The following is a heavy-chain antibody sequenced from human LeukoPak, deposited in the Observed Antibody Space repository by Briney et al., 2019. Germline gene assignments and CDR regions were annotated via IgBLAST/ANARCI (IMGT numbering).Heavy chain of an antibody. D-gene: IGHD1-1*01. Sequence: PGGSLRLSCAASGFTFSSYWMSWVRRAPGKGLEWVANINQDGSKGYYVDSVKGRFTVSRDNAKNSLYLQMNSLRAEDTAVYYCVRDQLGAFNIWGQGTMVTVSS. V-gene: IGHV3-7*01. CDR1: GFTFSSYW. CDR2: INQDGSKG. J-gene: IGHJ3*02. CDR3: VRDQLGAFNI.